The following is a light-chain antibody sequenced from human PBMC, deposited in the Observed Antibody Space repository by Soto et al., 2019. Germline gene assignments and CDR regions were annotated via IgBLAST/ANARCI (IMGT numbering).Light chain of an antibody. CDR3: FSLRGGASHF. CDR2: GVT. CDR1: SRDVGGYNY. J-gene: IGLJ1*01. V-gene: IGLV2-14*01. Sequence: QSALTQPASVSGAPGQSITISGTGTSRDVGGYNYVSWYQQYPVKAPKLMIYGVTNRPSGVSNRFSGSKTGNTASLTISGLQADNESYSYCFSLRGGASHFFGTGTTLTLL.